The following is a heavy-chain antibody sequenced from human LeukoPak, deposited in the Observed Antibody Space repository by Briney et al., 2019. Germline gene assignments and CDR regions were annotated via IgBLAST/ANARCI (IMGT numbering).Heavy chain of an antibody. V-gene: IGHV4-39*07. CDR1: GGSISSSSYY. CDR2: IYYSGST. Sequence: SETLSLTCTVSGGSISSSSYYWGWIRQPPGKGLEWIGSIYYSGSTYYNPSLKSRVTISVDTSKNQFSLKLSSVTAADTAVYYCARDYSSGSYYDAFDIWGQGTMVTVSS. D-gene: IGHD1-26*01. J-gene: IGHJ3*02. CDR3: ARDYSSGSYYDAFDI.